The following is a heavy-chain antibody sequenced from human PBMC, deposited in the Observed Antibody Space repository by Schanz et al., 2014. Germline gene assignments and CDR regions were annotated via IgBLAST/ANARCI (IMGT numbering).Heavy chain of an antibody. V-gene: IGHV1-69*09. Sequence: QVLLVQSGAEVKQPGASVKVSCKASGGTFNDYTFTWVRQAPGLGLEWMGRIIPFLSIANYAHKFQGRITITADKSTNTIYLELPTLTSEDTALYYCAREGRTYGQGWFDTWGQGTLITVSS. D-gene: IGHD3-16*01. CDR1: GGTFNDYT. CDR2: IIPFLSIA. CDR3: AREGRTYGQGWFDT. J-gene: IGHJ5*02.